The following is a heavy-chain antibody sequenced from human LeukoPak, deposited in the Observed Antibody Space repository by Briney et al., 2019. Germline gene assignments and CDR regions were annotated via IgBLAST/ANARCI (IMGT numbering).Heavy chain of an antibody. D-gene: IGHD5-12*01. CDR1: GYTFTRYY. CDR2: INPNSGGT. V-gene: IGHV1-2*06. CDR3: ARWRYSGYDFGY. Sequence: GASVKVSCKASGYTFTRYYMHWVRQAPGQGLEWMGRINPNSGGTNYAQKFQGRVTMTRDTSISTAYMELSRLRSDDTAVYYCARWRYSGYDFGYWGQGTLVTVSS. J-gene: IGHJ4*02.